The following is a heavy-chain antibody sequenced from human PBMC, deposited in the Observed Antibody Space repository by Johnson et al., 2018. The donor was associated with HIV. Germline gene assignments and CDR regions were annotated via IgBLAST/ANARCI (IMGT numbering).Heavy chain of an antibody. CDR1: GFTVSSNY. CDR2: IYSGGST. Sequence: VQLVESGGGLIQPGGSLRLSCAASGFTVSSNYMSWVRQAPGKGLEWVSVIYSGGSTYYADSVKGRFTISRDNSKNTLDLQMNSLRAEDTAGYYCARYLTEKTPNSFDIWGQGTMVTVSS. D-gene: IGHD2-15*01. V-gene: IGHV3-53*01. J-gene: IGHJ3*02. CDR3: ARYLTEKTPNSFDI.